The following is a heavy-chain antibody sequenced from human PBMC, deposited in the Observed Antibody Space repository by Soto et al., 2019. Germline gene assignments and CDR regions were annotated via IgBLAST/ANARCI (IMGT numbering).Heavy chain of an antibody. Sequence: ASVKVSCKASGYTFTSYAMHWVRQAPGQRLEWMGWINAGNGNTKYSQKFQGRVTITRDTSASTAYMELSSLRSEDTAVYYCARSDAIGAAGTPLLYYYYGMDVWGQGTTVTVSS. J-gene: IGHJ6*02. CDR1: GYTFTSYA. CDR3: ARSDAIGAAGTPLLYYYYGMDV. CDR2: INAGNGNT. V-gene: IGHV1-3*01. D-gene: IGHD6-13*01.